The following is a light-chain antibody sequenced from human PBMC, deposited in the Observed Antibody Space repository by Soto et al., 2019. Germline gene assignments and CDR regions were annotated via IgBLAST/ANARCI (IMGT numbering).Light chain of an antibody. CDR3: QQYGSSPGIT. V-gene: IGKV3-20*01. Sequence: EIVLTPSPGTLSLSTGERATLSCRASQSVSSSYLAWYQQKPGQAPRLLIYGAFSRATGIPDRFSGSGSGTDFTLIISRLEAEDFAVYYCQQYGSSPGITFGGGTKVEIK. J-gene: IGKJ4*01. CDR1: QSVSSSY. CDR2: GAF.